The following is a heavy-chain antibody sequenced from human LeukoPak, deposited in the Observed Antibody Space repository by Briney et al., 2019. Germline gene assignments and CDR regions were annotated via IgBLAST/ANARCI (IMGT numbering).Heavy chain of an antibody. CDR3: ARQGGDILTGYLDY. CDR1: GFSFTDYP. Sequence: GGSLRLSCAPSGFSFTDYPMNWVRQAPGKGLEWVSYISSSGTYINSADSVKGRFTISRDYPKNSLYLQMSSLRAEDTAVYYCARQGGDILTGYLDYWGQGTLVTVSS. D-gene: IGHD3-9*01. CDR2: ISSSGTYI. V-gene: IGHV3-11*03. J-gene: IGHJ4*02.